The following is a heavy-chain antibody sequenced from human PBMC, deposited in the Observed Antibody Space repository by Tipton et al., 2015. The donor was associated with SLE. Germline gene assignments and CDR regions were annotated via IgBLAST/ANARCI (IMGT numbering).Heavy chain of an antibody. V-gene: IGHV3-53*05. D-gene: IGHD2-2*02. J-gene: IGHJ4*02. CDR2: IYSGGST. CDR1: GFTVSSNY. CDR3: ARAATAISPFDY. Sequence: SLRLSCAASGFTVSSNYMSWVRQAPGKGLEWVSVIYSGGSTYYADSVKGRFTISRDNSKNTLYLQMNSLRAEDTAVYYCARAATAISPFDYWGQGTLVTVSS.